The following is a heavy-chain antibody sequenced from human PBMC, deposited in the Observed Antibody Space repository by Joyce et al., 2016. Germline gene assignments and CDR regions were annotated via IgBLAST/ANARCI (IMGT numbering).Heavy chain of an antibody. J-gene: IGHJ4*02. V-gene: IGHV6-1*01. Sequence: QVQLQQSGPGLVKPSQTLSLTCAISGDSVSSNSAAWNWIRQSPSRGLEWLRRTYYRSKWYNDYAVSVKSRITINPDTPKNQFSLQLNSVTPEDAAVYYCARAGYYHTSGYYYPNFDYWGPGTLVTVSS. CDR3: ARAGYYHTSGYYYPNFDY. CDR2: TYYRSKWYN. CDR1: GDSVSSNSAA. D-gene: IGHD3-22*01.